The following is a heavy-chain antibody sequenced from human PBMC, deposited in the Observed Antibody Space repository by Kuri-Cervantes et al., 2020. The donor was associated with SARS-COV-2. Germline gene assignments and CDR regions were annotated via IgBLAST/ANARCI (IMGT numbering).Heavy chain of an antibody. CDR3: ARDRVLDSGSYYDY. CDR1: GGTFSSYT. V-gene: IGHV1-69*04. CDR2: IIPILGIA. Sequence: SVKLSCKASGGTFSSYTISWVRQAPGQGLEWMGRIIPILGIANYAQKFQGRATITADKSTSTAYMELSSLRSEDTAVYYCARDRVLDSGSYYDYWGQGTLVTVSS. J-gene: IGHJ4*02. D-gene: IGHD1-26*01.